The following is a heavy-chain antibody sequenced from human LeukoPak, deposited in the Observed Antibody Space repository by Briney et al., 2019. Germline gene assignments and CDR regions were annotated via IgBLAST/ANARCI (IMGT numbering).Heavy chain of an antibody. CDR2: IGGVAVST. Sequence: GGSLRLSCVTSGFTFNIHAMSWVRQAPGKGLEWVSTIGGVAVSTDYADSVKSRFSFSRDDSKNTVYLQMNNLRVEDTAVYYCVKDQFPGNGIYDPFDKWGQGTMVTVS. J-gene: IGHJ3*02. V-gene: IGHV3-23*01. CDR1: GFTFNIHA. CDR3: VKDQFPGNGIYDPFDK. D-gene: IGHD2-8*01.